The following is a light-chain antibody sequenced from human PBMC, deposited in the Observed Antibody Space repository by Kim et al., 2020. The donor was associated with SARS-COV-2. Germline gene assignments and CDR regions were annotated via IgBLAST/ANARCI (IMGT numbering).Light chain of an antibody. CDR3: QQYDNWPRT. CDR1: QSVSSN. V-gene: IGKV3-15*01. CDR2: GAS. Sequence: EILMTQSPATLSVSPGEGATLSCRASQSVSSNLAWYQQKPGHPPRLLIYGASTTATGFSGRFSGSGSGTEFTLTISSLQSEDFAVYYCQQYDNWPRTFGQGTKLEI. J-gene: IGKJ2*01.